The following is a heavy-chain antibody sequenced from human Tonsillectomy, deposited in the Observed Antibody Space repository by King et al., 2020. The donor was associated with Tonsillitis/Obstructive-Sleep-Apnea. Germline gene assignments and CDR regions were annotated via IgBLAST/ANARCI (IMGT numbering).Heavy chain of an antibody. CDR3: ARGPDVDTAIVGYMDV. Sequence: QLVQSGGGLIQPGGSLRLSCAASGFTVSSNYMSWVRQAPGKGLKWVSVINSGGSTYYADSVKGRFTISRDNSKNTLYLQMNSLRAEDTAVYYCARGPDVDTAIVGYMDVWGKGTTVTVSS. J-gene: IGHJ6*03. CDR1: GFTVSSNY. CDR2: INSGGST. V-gene: IGHV3-53*01. D-gene: IGHD5-18*01.